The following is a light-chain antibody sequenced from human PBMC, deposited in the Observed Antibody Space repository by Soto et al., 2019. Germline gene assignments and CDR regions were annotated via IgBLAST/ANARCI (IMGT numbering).Light chain of an antibody. CDR2: GAS. J-gene: IGKJ4*01. Sequence: EIVLTQSPGTLSLSPGERASLSCRASQTISSYLAWYQQKPGQAPRLLIYGASGRATGIPDRFSGSVSGTDFTLTISRLEPEYFAVYYCQQYDGSLGLTFGGGTKVETK. CDR1: QTISSY. V-gene: IGKV3-20*01. CDR3: QQYDGSLGLT.